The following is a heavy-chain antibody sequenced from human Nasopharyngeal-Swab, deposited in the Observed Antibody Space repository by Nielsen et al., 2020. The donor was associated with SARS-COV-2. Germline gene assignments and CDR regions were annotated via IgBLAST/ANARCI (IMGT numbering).Heavy chain of an antibody. CDR2: IYHSGST. Sequence: SETLSLIFTVSGYSISSGYYWGWIRQPPGKGLEWIGSIYHSGSTYYNPSLKSRVTISVDTSKNQFSLKLSSVTAADTAVYYCARDSGSYYGESYFDYWGQGTLVTVSS. CDR3: ARDSGSYYGESYFDY. D-gene: IGHD1-26*01. CDR1: GYSISSGYY. V-gene: IGHV4-38-2*02. J-gene: IGHJ4*02.